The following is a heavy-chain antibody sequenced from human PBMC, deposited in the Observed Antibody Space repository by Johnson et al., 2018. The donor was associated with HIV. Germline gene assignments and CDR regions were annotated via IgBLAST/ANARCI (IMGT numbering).Heavy chain of an antibody. CDR1: GFTFSSYW. Sequence: VQLVESGGGLVQPGGSLRLSCAASGFTFSSYWMHWVRQAPGKGLEWVGRIKSKTDGGTTDYAAPVKGRFTISRDDSKNTLYLQMNSLKTEDTAVYYCTTDDVAAGTAPDAFDIWGQGTMVTVSS. J-gene: IGHJ3*02. CDR3: TTDDVAAGTAPDAFDI. D-gene: IGHD6-13*01. V-gene: IGHV3-15*01. CDR2: IKSKTDGGTT.